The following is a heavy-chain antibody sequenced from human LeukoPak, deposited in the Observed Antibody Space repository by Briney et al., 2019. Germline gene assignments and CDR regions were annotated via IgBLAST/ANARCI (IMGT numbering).Heavy chain of an antibody. D-gene: IGHD2-8*01. Sequence: GGSLRLSCAASGFTVSSNYMSWVRQAPGKGLEWDSVIYSGGSTYYADSVKGRFTISRDNSKNTLYLQMNSLRAEDTAVYYCARGLRAHYAFDIWGQGTMVTVSS. CDR1: GFTVSSNY. CDR3: ARGLRAHYAFDI. J-gene: IGHJ3*02. V-gene: IGHV3-53*01. CDR2: IYSGGST.